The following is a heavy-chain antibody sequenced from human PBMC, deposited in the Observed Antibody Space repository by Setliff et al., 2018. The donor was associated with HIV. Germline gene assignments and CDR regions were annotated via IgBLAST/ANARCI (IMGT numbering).Heavy chain of an antibody. Sequence: SETLSLTCTVSGGSISSSHDFWNWIRQPPGKGLEWIGAISYGGITYYNPSLTSRVTISVDTSKNQFPLKVTSVTAEDTAVYYCARVPGRDYYDTSGDFDYWGLGTLVTVSS. J-gene: IGHJ4*02. V-gene: IGHV4-39*06. D-gene: IGHD3-22*01. CDR2: ISYGGIT. CDR1: GGSISSSHDF. CDR3: ARVPGRDYYDTSGDFDY.